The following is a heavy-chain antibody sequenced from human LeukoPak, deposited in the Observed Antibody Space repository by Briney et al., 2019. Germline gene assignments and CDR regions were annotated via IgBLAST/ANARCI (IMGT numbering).Heavy chain of an antibody. J-gene: IGHJ4*02. CDR2: IKQDGSEK. CDR3: ARAPVGCSGGSCYSAYFDY. CDR1: GFTFSSYW. Sequence: PGGSLRLSCAASGFTFSSYWMSWVRQAPGKGLEWVANIKQDGSEKYYVDSVKGRFTISRDNAKNSLYLQMNSLRDEDTAVYYCARAPVGCSGGSCYSAYFDYWGQGTLVTVSS. V-gene: IGHV3-7*03. D-gene: IGHD2-15*01.